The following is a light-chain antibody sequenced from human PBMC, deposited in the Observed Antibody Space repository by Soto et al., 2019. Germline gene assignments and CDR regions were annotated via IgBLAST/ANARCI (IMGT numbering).Light chain of an antibody. CDR3: VIWDGTLKRLL. CDR1: SSNIGSSN. J-gene: IGLJ2*01. V-gene: IGLV1-44*01. CDR2: SNN. Sequence: QSVLTQPPSASGTPGQRVTISCSGGSSNIGSSNVNWYQQLPGAAPKLLIYSNNQRPSGVPDRFSGSKSGTSASLAISGLQSEDEADYYCVIWDGTLKRLLFGGGTKLTVL.